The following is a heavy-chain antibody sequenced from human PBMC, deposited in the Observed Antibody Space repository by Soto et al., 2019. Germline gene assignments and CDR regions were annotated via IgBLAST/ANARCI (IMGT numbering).Heavy chain of an antibody. CDR1: GFTFEDHA. CDR3: TKGRGALTVVSNWFDP. J-gene: IGHJ5*02. Sequence: EVQLVESGGGLVQPGKSLKLSCVAIGFTFEDHAMHWIRQVPGKGLAWVAGINWNSGITGYADSVKGRFTISSDNANNSLHLEMNSLKSEDTALYYCTKGRGALTVVSNWFDPWGQGTPVTVSS. V-gene: IGHV3-9*01. CDR2: INWNSGIT. D-gene: IGHD3-22*01.